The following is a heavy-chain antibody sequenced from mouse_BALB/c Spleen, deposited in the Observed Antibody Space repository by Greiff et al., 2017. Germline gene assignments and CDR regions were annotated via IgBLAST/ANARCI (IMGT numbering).Heavy chain of an antibody. CDR3: ARRGVQGGYYAMDY. J-gene: IGHJ4*01. Sequence: VQGVESGPGLVQPSQSLSITCTVSGFSLTSYGVHWVRQSPGKGLEWLGVIWSGGSTDYNAAFISRLSISKDNSKSQVFFKMNSLQANDTAIYYCARRGVQGGYYAMDYWGQGTSVTVSS. V-gene: IGHV2-2*02. CDR2: IWSGGST. CDR1: GFSLTSYG.